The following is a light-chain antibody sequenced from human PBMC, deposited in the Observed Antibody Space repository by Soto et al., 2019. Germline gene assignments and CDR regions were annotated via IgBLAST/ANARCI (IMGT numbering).Light chain of an antibody. J-gene: IGLJ2*01. CDR2: DVN. Sequence: QSALTQPASVSGSPGQSITISCTGTSSDVGAYNSVSWYQQHPGKAPILMIYDVNNRPSGVSNRFSGSKSGSTASLTISGLQAEDEADYYCSSYTSSVTVVFGGGTKLTVL. CDR3: SSYTSSVTVV. CDR1: SSDVGAYNS. V-gene: IGLV2-14*03.